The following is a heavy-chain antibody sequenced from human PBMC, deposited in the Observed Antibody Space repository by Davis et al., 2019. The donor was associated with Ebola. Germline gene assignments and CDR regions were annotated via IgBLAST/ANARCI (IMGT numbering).Heavy chain of an antibody. CDR2: INAGNGNT. J-gene: IGHJ4*02. V-gene: IGHV1-3*01. Sequence: AASVKVSCKASGYTFTSYAMHWVRQAPGQRLEWMGWINAGNGNTKYSQKFQGRVTMTTDTSTSTAYMELSSLRSEDTAVYYCARVTPTLDYFDYWGKGTLVTVSS. CDR3: ARVTPTLDYFDY. CDR1: GYTFTSYA. D-gene: IGHD4-23*01.